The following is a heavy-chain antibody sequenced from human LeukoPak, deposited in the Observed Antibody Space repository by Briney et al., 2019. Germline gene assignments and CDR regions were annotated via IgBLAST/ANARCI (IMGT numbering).Heavy chain of an antibody. Sequence: GGSLRLSCAASGFTFDDYAMHWVRQAPGEGLEWVSGISWNSGSIGYADSVKGRFTISRDNAKNSLYLQMNSLRAEDTAVYYCAKAFRAHHAFPKAFDIWGQGTMVTVSS. V-gene: IGHV3-9*01. CDR3: AKAFRAHHAFPKAFDI. J-gene: IGHJ3*02. CDR1: GFTFDDYA. CDR2: ISWNSGSI. D-gene: IGHD3-16*01.